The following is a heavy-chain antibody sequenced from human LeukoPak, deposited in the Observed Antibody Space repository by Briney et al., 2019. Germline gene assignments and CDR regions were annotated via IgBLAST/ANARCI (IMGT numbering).Heavy chain of an antibody. J-gene: IGHJ4*02. CDR1: GFTFSSYS. D-gene: IGHD2-2*02. Sequence: PGGSLRLSCAASGFTFSSYSMNWVRRAPGKGLEWVSSISSSSSYIYYADSVKGRFTISRDNAKNLLYLQMNSLRAEDTAVYYCARDPGYCSSTSCYRWLVDYWGQGTLVTVSS. CDR2: ISSSSSYI. V-gene: IGHV3-21*01. CDR3: ARDPGYCSSTSCYRWLVDY.